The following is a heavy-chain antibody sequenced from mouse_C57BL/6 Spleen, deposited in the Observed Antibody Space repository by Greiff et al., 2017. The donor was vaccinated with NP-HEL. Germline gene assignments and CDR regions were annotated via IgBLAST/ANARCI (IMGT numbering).Heavy chain of an antibody. CDR1: GYTFTSYW. CDR3: ARSGGNYERYFDY. D-gene: IGHD2-1*01. J-gene: IGHJ2*01. CDR2: IDPSDSYT. Sequence: QVQLQQPGAELVKPGASVKLSCKASGYTFTSYWMQWVKQRPGQGLEWIGEIDPSDSYTNYNQKFKGKATLTVDTSSSTAYLQLSSLTSEDSAVYYCARSGGNYERYFDYWGQGTTLTVSS. V-gene: IGHV1-50*01.